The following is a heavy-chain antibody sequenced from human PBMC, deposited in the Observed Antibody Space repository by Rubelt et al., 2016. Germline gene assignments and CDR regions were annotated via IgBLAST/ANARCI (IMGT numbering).Heavy chain of an antibody. CDR3: AKGWDIVVVPGTLYYFDY. CDR2: IRSDGSNK. Sequence: QVQLVGSGGGGVQPGRSLRLSCAASGFTFSSDAMHWVRQSPGKGLEWVAFIRSDGSNKYFADSVKGRFTISRDNSKNQRYLQMNSLLAADTAVYYCAKGWDIVVVPGTLYYFDYWGQGTLVTVSS. CDR1: GFTFSSDA. V-gene: IGHV3-30*02. D-gene: IGHD2-2*01. J-gene: IGHJ4*02.